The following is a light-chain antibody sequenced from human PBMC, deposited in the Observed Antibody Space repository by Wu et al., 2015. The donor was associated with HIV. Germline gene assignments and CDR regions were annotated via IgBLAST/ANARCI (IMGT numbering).Light chain of an antibody. V-gene: IGKV3-20*01. CDR2: GAS. Sequence: EIVLTQSPGTLSLSPGERATLSCRASQSFINTYLAWYQQTPGQAPRLLIYGASSRATGVPDRFSGSGSGTDFTLTISRLEPEDFAVYYCQQYGSSPGAFGQGTKVDIK. CDR1: QSFINTY. CDR3: QQYGSSPGA. J-gene: IGKJ2*01.